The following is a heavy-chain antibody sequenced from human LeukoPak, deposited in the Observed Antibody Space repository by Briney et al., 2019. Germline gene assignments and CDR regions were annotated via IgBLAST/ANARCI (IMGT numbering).Heavy chain of an antibody. V-gene: IGHV3-21*01. CDR2: ISRSRSYI. D-gene: IGHD2-2*01. Sequence: GGSLRLSCAASGFTFSSYTMNWVRQAPGKGLEWVSSISRSRSYIYNADSVKGRFTISRDNAKNSLYLQMNSLRAEDTAVYYCARDHCSSTSCFPSGTNYFDSWGQGTPVTVSS. J-gene: IGHJ4*02. CDR3: ARDHCSSTSCFPSGTNYFDS. CDR1: GFTFSSYT.